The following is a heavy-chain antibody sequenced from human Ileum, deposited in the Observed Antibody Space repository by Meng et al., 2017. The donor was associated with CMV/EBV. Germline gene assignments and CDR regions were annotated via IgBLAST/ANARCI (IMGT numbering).Heavy chain of an antibody. CDR1: GGSINSGYYS. V-gene: IGHV4-61*02. CDR2: INTSGST. CDR3: AREMRKSVDS. J-gene: IGHJ5*01. Sequence: HVPRQESGPALVTPSQTLALPCTVSGGSINSGYYSWSWIRQSAGKGLEWIGRINTSGSTNYNPSLKSRVTISLDTSKNQFSLKLNSVTAADTAVYYCAREMRKSVDSWGQGTLVTVSS.